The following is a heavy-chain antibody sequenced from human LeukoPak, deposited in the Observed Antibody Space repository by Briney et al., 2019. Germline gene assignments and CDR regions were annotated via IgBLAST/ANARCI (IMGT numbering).Heavy chain of an antibody. J-gene: IGHJ4*02. V-gene: IGHV4-34*01. CDR3: ARGLSGITMIVVAFDY. CDR2: INHSGST. CDR1: GGSFSGYY. Sequence: SETLSLTCAVYGGSFSGYYWSWIRQPPGKGLEWSGEINHSGSTNYNPSLKSRVTISVDTSKNQFSLTLSSVTAADTAVYYCARGLSGITMIVVAFDYWGQGTLVTVSS. D-gene: IGHD3-22*01.